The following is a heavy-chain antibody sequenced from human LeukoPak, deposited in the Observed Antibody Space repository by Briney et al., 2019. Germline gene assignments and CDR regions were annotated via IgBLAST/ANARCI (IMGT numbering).Heavy chain of an antibody. CDR2: IYYSGST. CDR3: ARGVTGVDY. CDR1: GGSISTYY. J-gene: IGHJ4*02. Sequence: SETLSLTCTVSGGSISTYYWSWIRHPPGKGLGWIGNIYYSGSTNYNPSLKSRVTISVDTSKNQLSLKVSSVTAADTAVYYCARGVTGVDYWGQGTLVTVSS. D-gene: IGHD2-21*02. V-gene: IGHV4-59*01.